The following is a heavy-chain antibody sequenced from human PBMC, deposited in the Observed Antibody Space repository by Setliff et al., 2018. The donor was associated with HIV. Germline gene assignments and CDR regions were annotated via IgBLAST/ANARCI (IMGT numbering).Heavy chain of an antibody. J-gene: IGHJ3*01. D-gene: IGHD2-15*01. V-gene: IGHV4-4*07. Sequence: NPSETLSLTCTVSGDSIGYYYWSWTRQPAGRGLEWMGRIHTSGSTNYNPSLTSRVTLSVDTSKNQFFLKLTSLSAADTAVYYCARDRIEVVVDGPHDVFDVWGRGTTVTVSS. CDR2: IHTSGST. CDR1: GDSIGYYY. CDR3: ARDRIEVVVDGPHDVFDV.